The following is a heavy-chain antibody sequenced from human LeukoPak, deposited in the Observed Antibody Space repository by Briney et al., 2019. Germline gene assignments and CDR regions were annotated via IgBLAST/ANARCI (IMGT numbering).Heavy chain of an antibody. CDR3: ARDNYDSSTPYYFDY. V-gene: IGHV3-48*03. J-gene: IGHJ4*02. CDR1: GFTFSSYE. Sequence: GGSLRLSCAASGFTFSSYEMNWVRQAPGKGLEWVSYISSSGSTIYYADSVKGRFTISRDDAKNSLYLQMNSLRAEDTAVYYCARDNYDSSTPYYFDYWGQGTLVTVSS. D-gene: IGHD3-22*01. CDR2: ISSSGSTI.